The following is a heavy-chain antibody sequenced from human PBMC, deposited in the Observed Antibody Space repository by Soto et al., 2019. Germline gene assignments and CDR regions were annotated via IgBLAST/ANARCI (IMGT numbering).Heavy chain of an antibody. Sequence: PSDTLSLTYPVADDSVSHKTYYLRWIRPPPGKRLEWIGYVYYSGTTNYNPSLKSRVTISVDLSKNRFSLRLSSVTTADTALYYCARTTAVPNTLRSRYFFDYWGQGTLVPVSS. CDR3: ARTTAVPNTLRSRYFFDY. V-gene: IGHV4-61*01. D-gene: IGHD4-17*01. CDR2: VYYSGTT. J-gene: IGHJ4*02. CDR1: DDSVSHKTYY.